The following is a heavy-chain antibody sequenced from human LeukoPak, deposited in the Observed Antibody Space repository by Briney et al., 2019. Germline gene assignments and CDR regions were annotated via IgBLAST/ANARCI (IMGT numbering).Heavy chain of an antibody. D-gene: IGHD6-13*01. Sequence: PSETLSLTCTVSGGSINAYYWSWIRQSPGKGLEWIGYIYYSGITNYNPSLKNRVTISVDTSKNQFSLRVTSVTAADTAVYYCARATAAAGNNWFGPWGQGTLVTVSS. V-gene: IGHV4-59*01. J-gene: IGHJ5*02. CDR3: ARATAAAGNNWFGP. CDR2: IYYSGIT. CDR1: GGSINAYY.